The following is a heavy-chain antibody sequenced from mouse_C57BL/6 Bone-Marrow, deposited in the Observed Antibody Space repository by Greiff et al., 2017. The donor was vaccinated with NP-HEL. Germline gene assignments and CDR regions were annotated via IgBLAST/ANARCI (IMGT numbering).Heavy chain of an antibody. J-gene: IGHJ2*01. Sequence: QVQLKESGAELARPGASVKMSCKASGYTFTSYTMHWVKQRPGQGLEWIGYINPSSGYTKYNQKFKDKATLTADKSSSTAYMQLSSLTSEDSAVYYCARTITTVVAFDYWGQGTTLTVSS. CDR2: INPSSGYT. CDR3: ARTITTVVAFDY. D-gene: IGHD1-1*01. CDR1: GYTFTSYT. V-gene: IGHV1-4*01.